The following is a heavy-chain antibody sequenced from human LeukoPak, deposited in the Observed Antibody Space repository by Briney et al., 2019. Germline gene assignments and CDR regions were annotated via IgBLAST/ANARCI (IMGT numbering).Heavy chain of an antibody. D-gene: IGHD7-27*01. J-gene: IGHJ4*02. CDR3: AKLTGDLDY. Sequence: GGSLRLSCAASGFTFSSYAMHWVRQAPGKGLEWVAVISYDGSNKYYADSVKGRFTISRDNSKNTLYLQMNSLRAEDTAVYYCAKLTGDLDYWGQGTLVTVSS. CDR1: GFTFSSYA. V-gene: IGHV3-30-3*01. CDR2: ISYDGSNK.